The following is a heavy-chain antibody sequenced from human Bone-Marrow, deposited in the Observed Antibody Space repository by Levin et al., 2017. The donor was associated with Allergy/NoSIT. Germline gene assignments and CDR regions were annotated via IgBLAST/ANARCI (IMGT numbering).Heavy chain of an antibody. J-gene: IGHJ4*02. D-gene: IGHD4-11*01. Sequence: RAGGSLRLSCAASGFIFSTYSMNWVRQAPGKGLEWVSYISSSSSPIFYADSVKGRFTISRDNAKNSLYLQMNSLRDEDTAVYYCARDLVSTVALYGVGLDYWGQGTLVTVSS. V-gene: IGHV3-48*02. CDR3: ARDLVSTVALYGVGLDY. CDR2: ISSSSSPI. CDR1: GFIFSTYS.